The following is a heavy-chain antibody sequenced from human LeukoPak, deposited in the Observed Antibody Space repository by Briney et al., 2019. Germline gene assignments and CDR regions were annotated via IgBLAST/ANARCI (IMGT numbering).Heavy chain of an antibody. CDR1: GFTLSYYW. J-gene: IGHJ4*02. V-gene: IGHV3-7*05. CDR3: AKNAASGYGSDYFDY. D-gene: IGHD1-1*01. Sequence: GGSLRLSCAASGFTLSYYWMTWVRRAPGKGLEWVANIMQDGSEKHYVDSVKGRFIISRDNSKNTLYLQMNTLRAEDTALYHCAKNAASGYGSDYFDYWGQGTLVTVSS. CDR2: IMQDGSEK.